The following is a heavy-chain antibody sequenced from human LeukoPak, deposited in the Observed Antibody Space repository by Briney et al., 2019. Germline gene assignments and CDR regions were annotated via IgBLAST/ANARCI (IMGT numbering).Heavy chain of an antibody. V-gene: IGHV3-7*01. J-gene: IGHJ6*02. Sequence: GGSLRLSCAASGFTFSNYWMSWVRQAPGKGLEWVANIKQDGSEKYYVDSVKGRFTISRDNAKNSLSLQMNSLRAEDTAVYYCARVQNYDFWSGYFYYYGMDVWGQGTTVTVSS. CDR1: GFTFSNYW. D-gene: IGHD3-3*01. CDR2: IKQDGSEK. CDR3: ARVQNYDFWSGYFYYYGMDV.